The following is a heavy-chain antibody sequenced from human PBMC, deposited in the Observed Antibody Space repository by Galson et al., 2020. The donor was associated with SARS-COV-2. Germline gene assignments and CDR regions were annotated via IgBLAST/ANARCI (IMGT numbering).Heavy chain of an antibody. CDR3: ARGRVEMATIGEYYYYGMDV. CDR2: INHSGST. J-gene: IGHJ6*02. V-gene: IGHV4-34*01. Sequence: SETLSLTCAVYGGYFSGYYWSWIRQPPGKGLEWIGEINHSGSTNYNPSLKSRVTISVDTSKNQFSLKLSSVTAADTAVYYCARGRVEMATIGEYYYYGMDVWGQGTTVTVSS. CDR1: GGYFSGYY. D-gene: IGHD5-12*01.